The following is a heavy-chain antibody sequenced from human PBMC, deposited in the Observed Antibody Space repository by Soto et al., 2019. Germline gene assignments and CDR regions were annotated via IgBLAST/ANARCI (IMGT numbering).Heavy chain of an antibody. V-gene: IGHV3-30*18. CDR3: AKDQADSSGWYWYFDL. CDR1: GFTFSSYG. J-gene: IGHJ2*01. CDR2: ISYDGSNK. D-gene: IGHD3-22*01. Sequence: QVQLVESGGGVVQPGRSLRLSCAASGFTFSSYGMHWVRQAPGKGLEWVAVISYDGSNKYYADSVKGRFTISRDNSKNTLYLQMNSLRAEDTAVYYCAKDQADSSGWYWYFDLWGRGTLVTVSS.